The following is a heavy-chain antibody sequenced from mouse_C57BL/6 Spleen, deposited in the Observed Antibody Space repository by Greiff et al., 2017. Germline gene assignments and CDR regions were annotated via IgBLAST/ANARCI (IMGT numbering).Heavy chain of an antibody. J-gene: IGHJ1*03. CDR3: AGTTVVGRGFDV. CDR2: IDPSDSYT. CDR1: GYTFTSYW. D-gene: IGHD1-1*01. V-gene: IGHV1-69*01. Sequence: VQLQQPGPELVMPGASVKLSCKASGYTFTSYWMHWVKQRPGQGLEWIGEIDPSDSYTNYNQKFKGKSTLTVDKSSSTAYMQLSSLTSEDSAVYYCAGTTVVGRGFDVWGTGTTVTVSS.